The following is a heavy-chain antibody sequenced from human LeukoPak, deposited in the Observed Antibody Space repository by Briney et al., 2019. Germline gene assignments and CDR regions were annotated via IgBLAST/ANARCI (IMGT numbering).Heavy chain of an antibody. V-gene: IGHV3-21*01. D-gene: IGHD6-6*01. CDR2: ISSSSSYI. J-gene: IGHJ4*02. Sequence: PGGSLRLSCAASGFTFSSYSMNWVRQAPGKGLEWVSSISSSSSYIYYADSVKGRFTISRDNAKNSLYLQMNSLRAEDTAVYYCASSIEARAPYYFDYWGQGTLVTVSS. CDR1: GFTFSSYS. CDR3: ASSIEARAPYYFDY.